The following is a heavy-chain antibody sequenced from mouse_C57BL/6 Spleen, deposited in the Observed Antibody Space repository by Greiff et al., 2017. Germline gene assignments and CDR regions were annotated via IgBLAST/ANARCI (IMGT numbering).Heavy chain of an antibody. CDR1: GYTFTSYW. CDR3: AINCRMTTVVDWYFDG. CDR2: IYPGSGST. J-gene: IGHJ1*03. D-gene: IGHD1-1*01. Sequence: VQLQQPGAELVKPGASVKMSCKASGYTFTSYWITWVKQRPGQGLEWIGDIYPGSGSTNYNEKFKSKATLTVDTSSSTAYMQRSSLTSEDSAVYYGAINCRMTTVVDWYFDGWGTGTTVTGAS. V-gene: IGHV1-55*01.